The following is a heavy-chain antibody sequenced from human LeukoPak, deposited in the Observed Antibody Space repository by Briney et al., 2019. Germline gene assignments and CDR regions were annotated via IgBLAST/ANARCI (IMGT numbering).Heavy chain of an antibody. Sequence: GGSLRLSCAASGFTFSSYEMNWVRQAPGKGLEWVSCISSSGSTIYYADSVKGRFTISRDNAKNSLYLQMNSLRAEDTAVYYCARDSLYWGDAFDIRGQGTMVTVSS. J-gene: IGHJ3*02. CDR2: ISSSGSTI. V-gene: IGHV3-48*03. CDR1: GFTFSSYE. D-gene: IGHD3-16*01. CDR3: ARDSLYWGDAFDI.